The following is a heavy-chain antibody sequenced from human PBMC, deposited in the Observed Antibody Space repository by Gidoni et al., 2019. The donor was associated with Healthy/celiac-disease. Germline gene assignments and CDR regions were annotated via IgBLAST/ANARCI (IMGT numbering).Heavy chain of an antibody. CDR3: ARDFSHNWNDMDFDY. D-gene: IGHD1-20*01. CDR2: ISSSSSYI. CDR1: GFTFSSYS. Sequence: EVQLVESGGGLVKPGGSLRLSCAASGFTFSSYSMNWVRQAPGKGLEWVSSISSSSSYIYYADSVKGRFTISRDNAKNSLYLQMNSLRAEDTAVYYCARDFSHNWNDMDFDYWGQGTLVTVSS. J-gene: IGHJ4*02. V-gene: IGHV3-21*01.